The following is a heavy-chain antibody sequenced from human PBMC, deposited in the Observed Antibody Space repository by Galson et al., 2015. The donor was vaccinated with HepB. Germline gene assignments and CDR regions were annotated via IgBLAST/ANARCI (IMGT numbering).Heavy chain of an antibody. V-gene: IGHV1-8*01. Sequence: SVKVSCKASGYTFTSYDINWVRQATGQGLEWMGWMNPNSGNTGYAQKFQGRVTMTRNTSISTAYMELSSLRSEDTAVYYCARIGSSGWHFDYWGQGTLVAVSS. CDR1: GYTFTSYD. CDR2: MNPNSGNT. J-gene: IGHJ4*02. D-gene: IGHD6-19*01. CDR3: ARIGSSGWHFDY.